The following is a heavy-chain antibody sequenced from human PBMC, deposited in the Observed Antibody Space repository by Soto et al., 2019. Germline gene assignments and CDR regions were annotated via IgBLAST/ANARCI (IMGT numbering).Heavy chain of an antibody. CDR3: ASSMVREPGSNYYYYYGMDV. J-gene: IGHJ6*02. Sequence: SETLSLTCAVYGGSFSGYYWSWIRQPPGKGLEWIGEINHSGSTNYNPSLKSRVTISVDTSKNQFSLKLSSVTAADTAVYYCASSMVREPGSNYYYYYGMDVWGQGTTVTVSS. D-gene: IGHD3-10*01. CDR2: INHSGST. CDR1: GGSFSGYY. V-gene: IGHV4-34*01.